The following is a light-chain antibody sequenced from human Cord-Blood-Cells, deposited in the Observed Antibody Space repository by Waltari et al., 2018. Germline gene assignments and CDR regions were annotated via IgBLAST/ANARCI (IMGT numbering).Light chain of an antibody. J-gene: IGKJ5*01. Sequence: EIVFTQSPATLSLSPGERATLSCRASQSVSSYLAWYQQKPGQAPSLLIYDASNRATGIPARFSGSGSGTDFTLTISSLEPEDFAVYYCQQRSNWITFGQGTRLEIK. CDR3: QQRSNWIT. CDR2: DAS. V-gene: IGKV3-11*01. CDR1: QSVSSY.